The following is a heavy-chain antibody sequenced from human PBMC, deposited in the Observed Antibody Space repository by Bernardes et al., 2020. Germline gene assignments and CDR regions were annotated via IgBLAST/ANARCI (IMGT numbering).Heavy chain of an antibody. CDR2: MSYDGMRT. Sequence: GGSLRLFCVASGFKFGVHAIHWVRQAPGKGLEWVALMSYDGMRTSYADSVMGRFTISRDNSKNTLFLQMDSLRAEDTAVYYCAKDDDRPLFGAPGFDSWGQGTLVTVSS. J-gene: IGHJ4*02. D-gene: IGHD3-3*01. V-gene: IGHV3-30*18. CDR1: GFKFGVHA. CDR3: AKDDDRPLFGAPGFDS.